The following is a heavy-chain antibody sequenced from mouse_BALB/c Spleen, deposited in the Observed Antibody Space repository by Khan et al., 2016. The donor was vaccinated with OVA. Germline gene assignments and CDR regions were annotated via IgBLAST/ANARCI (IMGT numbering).Heavy chain of an antibody. CDR2: INPSNGGT. J-gene: IGHJ3*01. D-gene: IGHD1-1*02. V-gene: IGHV1S81*02. CDR1: GYTFTSYY. CDR3: TRSGWAAFAY. Sequence: QVHVKQSGAELVKPGASVKLSCKASGYTFTSYYMYWVKQRPGQGLEWIGGINPSNGGTNFNEKFKSKATLTVDKSSSTAYMQISSLTSEDSAVYYCTRSGWAAFAYWGQGTLVTVSA.